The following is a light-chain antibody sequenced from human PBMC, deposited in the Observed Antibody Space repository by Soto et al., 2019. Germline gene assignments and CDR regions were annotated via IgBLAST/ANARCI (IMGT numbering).Light chain of an antibody. J-gene: IGKJ4*01. CDR3: RQYGRSLGFA. CDR1: QGVGST. V-gene: IGKV3-15*01. CDR2: DAY. Sequence: EILITQSPATLSVSPGERVTLSCRASQGVGSTLAWYRQQPGQAPRLLIYDAYIRAYGVPARFSGSGSGTDFTLTISRLEPEDFAVYYCRQYGRSLGFAFGGGTKVDI.